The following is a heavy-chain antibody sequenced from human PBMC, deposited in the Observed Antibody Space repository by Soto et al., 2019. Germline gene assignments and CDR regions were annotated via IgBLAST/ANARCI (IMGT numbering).Heavy chain of an antibody. CDR3: TTDDGEESIAAAGGMDV. V-gene: IGHV3-15*07. J-gene: IGHJ6*02. D-gene: IGHD6-13*01. CDR1: GFTFSNAW. CDR2: IKSKTDGGTT. Sequence: GGSLRLSCAASGFTFSNAWMNWVRQAPGKGLEWVGRIKSKTDGGTTDYAAPVKGRFTISRDDSKNTLYLQMNSLKTEDTAVYYCTTDDGEESIAAAGGMDVWGQGTTVTVSS.